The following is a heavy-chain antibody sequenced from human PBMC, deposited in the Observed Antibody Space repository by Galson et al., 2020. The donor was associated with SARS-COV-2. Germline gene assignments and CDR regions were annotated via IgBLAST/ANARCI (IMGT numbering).Heavy chain of an antibody. V-gene: IGHV1-69*13. CDR2: IIPIFGTE. D-gene: IGHD3-10*01. Sequence: SVKVSCKASGGTFSSYAISWVRQAPGQGLEWMGGIIPIFGTENYAQKFQGRVTITADESTSTAYMELSSLRSEDTAVYYCALLLSGSYQSGSLWYFDYWGQGTLVTVSS. J-gene: IGHJ4*02. CDR1: GGTFSSYA. CDR3: ALLLSGSYQSGSLWYFDY.